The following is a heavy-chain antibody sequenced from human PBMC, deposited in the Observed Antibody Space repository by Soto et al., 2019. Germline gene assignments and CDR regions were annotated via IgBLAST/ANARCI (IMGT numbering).Heavy chain of an antibody. V-gene: IGHV4-38-2*01. CDR2: IHHSWST. CDR1: GYPISSGYY. Sequence: SETLSLTCAVSGYPISSGYYWGWIRQPPGKGLEWIGIIHHSWSTYYNPSLRSRITISVDTYKNQFSLKMPSVTAADTAVYYCARSSGYVPGGYWGQGILVTV. J-gene: IGHJ4*02. D-gene: IGHD5-12*01. CDR3: ARSSGYVPGGY.